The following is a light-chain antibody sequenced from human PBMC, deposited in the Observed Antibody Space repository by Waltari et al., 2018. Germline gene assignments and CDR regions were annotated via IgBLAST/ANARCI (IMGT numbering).Light chain of an antibody. CDR1: SGHSSHT. Sequence: QLVLTQSPSASASLLASVTLTCTLSSGHSSHTIASLQQKPEKGPRYLMKVNSDGSHSKGDEIPDRFSGSSSGAERYLTISTVQSEDEADYYCQTGGHGTWVFGGGTKLTVL. CDR2: VNSDGSH. J-gene: IGLJ3*02. V-gene: IGLV4-69*01. CDR3: QTGGHGTWV.